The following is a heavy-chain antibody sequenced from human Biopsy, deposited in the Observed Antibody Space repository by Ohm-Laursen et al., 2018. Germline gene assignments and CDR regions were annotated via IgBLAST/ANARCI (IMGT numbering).Heavy chain of an antibody. J-gene: IGHJ6*02. Sequence: GTLSLTCTVSGGSIGSFFWSWIRQTPGKGLEWIGFIYNTERTNYNPSLKSRVTISLDTSKNQFSLELSSVIPSDTAVYYCAIDRVPRRGVMPVYYYGMDVWGQGSTVTVSS. V-gene: IGHV4-59*01. CDR1: GGSIGSFF. D-gene: IGHD2-21*01. CDR3: AIDRVPRRGVMPVYYYGMDV. CDR2: IYNTERT.